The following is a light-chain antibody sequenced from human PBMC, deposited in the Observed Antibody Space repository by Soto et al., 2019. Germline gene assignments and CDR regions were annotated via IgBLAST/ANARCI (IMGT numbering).Light chain of an antibody. CDR3: HKRSNCPRT. CDR1: QSVSSY. V-gene: IGKV3-11*01. Sequence: EIVLTQSPATLSLSPGEGATLSCRASQSVSSYLAWYQQKPGQAPRLLIYDASNRATGIPARFSGSGSGKDFTLTISSLEPEDFALYYCHKRSNCPRTFGQGTKLEIK. CDR2: DAS. J-gene: IGKJ2*01.